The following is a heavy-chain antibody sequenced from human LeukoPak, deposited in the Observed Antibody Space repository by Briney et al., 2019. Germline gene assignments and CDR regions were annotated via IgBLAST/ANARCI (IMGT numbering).Heavy chain of an antibody. D-gene: IGHD6-19*01. CDR2: IHTSGST. V-gene: IGHV4-61*02. J-gene: IGHJ4*02. CDR1: GGSISSGNFH. CDR3: ARRRRPSGFVDY. Sequence: PSETLSLTCTVSGGSISSGNFHWSWIRQPAGEGLEWIGRIHTSGSTTYNPSLKSRVTISVDTSKNQFSLKLSSVTAADTAVYYCARRRRPSGFVDYWGQGTLVTVSS.